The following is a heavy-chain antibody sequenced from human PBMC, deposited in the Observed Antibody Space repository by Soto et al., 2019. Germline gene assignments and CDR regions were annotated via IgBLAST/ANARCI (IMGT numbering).Heavy chain of an antibody. Sequence: GGSLRLSCTASGFIFSSYWMHWVRQGPGEGLILVSHINNDGSTTAYAESVKGRFTISRDNAKNTLYLQMNSLRADDTAVYYCARSRPYFDWWGQGTLVTVSS. CDR2: INNDGSTT. CDR3: ARSRPYFDW. V-gene: IGHV3-74*01. CDR1: GFIFSSYW. J-gene: IGHJ4*02.